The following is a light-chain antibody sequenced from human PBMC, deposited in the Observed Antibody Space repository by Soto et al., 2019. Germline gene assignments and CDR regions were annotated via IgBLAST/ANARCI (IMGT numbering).Light chain of an antibody. J-gene: IGLJ1*01. CDR3: ASYTTDTTRL. CDR2: EVR. Sequence: QSVLTQPASVSGTPGQSITITCTGSNNDVGRYSYVSWYQQYPGKTPKLIIYEVRLRPSGISDRFSGSKSGITASLTISGLQPEDEADYYFASYTTDTTRLFGTGTKVTVL. CDR1: NNDVGRYSY. V-gene: IGLV2-14*01.